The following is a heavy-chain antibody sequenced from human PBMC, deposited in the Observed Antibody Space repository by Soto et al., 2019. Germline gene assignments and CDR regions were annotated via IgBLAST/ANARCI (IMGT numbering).Heavy chain of an antibody. CDR1: GFAFNSYG. V-gene: IGHV3-33*01. J-gene: IGHJ6*02. CDR2: IWYVGSEK. Sequence: QVQLVESGGGVVQPGRSLRLSCAASGFAFNSYGMHWVRQAPGKGLEWVAVIWYVGSEKYYADAVKGRFTITRDNSRGKVYLKMNSLRAEDVAVYYSARAAIFGVANQYYYCYYGFDSWGQGTPVTVSS. D-gene: IGHD3-3*01. CDR3: ARAAIFGVANQYYYCYYGFDS.